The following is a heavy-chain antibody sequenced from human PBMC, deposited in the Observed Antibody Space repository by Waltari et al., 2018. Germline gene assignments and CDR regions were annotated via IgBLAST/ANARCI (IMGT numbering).Heavy chain of an antibody. J-gene: IGHJ4*02. Sequence: QVQLVQSGAEVKKPGSSVKVSCKASGGTFSSYAISWVRQAPGQGLEWMGGIIPIFGPANTAKRFQARVTITADESTSTAYLESSSLRSEYTAVYYCSREGGGIGAYHLLLFDYWGQGTLVTVSS. CDR1: GGTFSSYA. CDR2: IIPIFGPA. D-gene: IGHD3-16*01. CDR3: SREGGGIGAYHLLLFDY. V-gene: IGHV1-69*01.